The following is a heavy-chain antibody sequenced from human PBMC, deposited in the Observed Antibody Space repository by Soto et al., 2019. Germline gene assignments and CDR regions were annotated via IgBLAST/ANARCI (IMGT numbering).Heavy chain of an antibody. Sequence: GGSLRLSCAASGFTFSSYAMHWVRQAPGKGLEWVAVISYDGSNKYYADSVKGRFTISRDNSKNTLYLQMNSLRAEDTAVYYCAREYLVIMSRGYGMDVWGQGTTVTVSS. CDR1: GFTFSSYA. CDR3: AREYLVIMSRGYGMDV. D-gene: IGHD3-3*01. CDR2: ISYDGSNK. J-gene: IGHJ6*02. V-gene: IGHV3-30-3*01.